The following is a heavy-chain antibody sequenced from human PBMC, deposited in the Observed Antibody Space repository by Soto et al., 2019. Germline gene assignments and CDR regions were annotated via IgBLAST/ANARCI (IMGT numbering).Heavy chain of an antibody. CDR3: TKDRDDYRNYVFDP. Sequence: GGSLRLSCAASGFTFTNYAMTWVRQAPGKGLEWVSISSGSGSGGSTNYADSVKGRFTISRDNSKNTLYLQMNSLRVEDTAVYYCTKDRDDYRNYVFDPWGQGTLVTVSS. CDR1: GFTFTNYA. J-gene: IGHJ5*02. V-gene: IGHV3-23*01. CDR2: SSGSGSGGST. D-gene: IGHD4-4*01.